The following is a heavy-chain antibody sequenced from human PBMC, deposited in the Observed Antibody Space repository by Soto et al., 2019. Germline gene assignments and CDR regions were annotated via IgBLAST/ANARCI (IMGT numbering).Heavy chain of an antibody. Sequence: QVQLVQSGAEVKKPGSSVKVSCKASGGTFSSYTISWVRQAPGQGLEWMGRIIPILGIANYAQKFQGRVTLTADKSTSPAYMELSSLRSEDTAVYYCARVPGPSSYYYYGMDVWAHGTTVTVSS. J-gene: IGHJ6*02. V-gene: IGHV1-69*02. CDR1: GGTFSSYT. CDR2: IIPILGIA. CDR3: ARVPGPSSYYYYGMDV.